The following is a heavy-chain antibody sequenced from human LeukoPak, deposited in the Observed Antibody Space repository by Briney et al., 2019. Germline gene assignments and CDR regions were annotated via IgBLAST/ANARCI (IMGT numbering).Heavy chain of an antibody. CDR3: ARGGVYCSSTSCYFDI. Sequence: ASVKVSCKASGYTFTSYDINWVRQATGQGLEWMGWMNPNSGNTDYAQKFQGRVTITRNTSISTAYMELSSLRSEDTAVYYCARGGVYCSSTSCYFDIWGQGTMVTVSS. J-gene: IGHJ3*02. D-gene: IGHD2-2*01. CDR2: MNPNSGNT. CDR1: GYTFTSYD. V-gene: IGHV1-8*03.